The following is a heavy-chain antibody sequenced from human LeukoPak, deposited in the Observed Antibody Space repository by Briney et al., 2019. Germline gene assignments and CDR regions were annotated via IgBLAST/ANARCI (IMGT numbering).Heavy chain of an antibody. V-gene: IGHV4-61*01. CDR1: GGSISSSSYY. J-gene: IGHJ3*02. CDR3: ARDWGDGYNSGAFDI. CDR2: IYYSGST. Sequence: SETLSLTCTVSGGSISSSSYYWSWIRQPPGKGLEWIGYIYYSGSTNYNPSLKSRVTISVDTSKNQFSLKLSSVTAADTAVYYCARDWGDGYNSGAFDIWGQGTMVTVSS. D-gene: IGHD5-24*01.